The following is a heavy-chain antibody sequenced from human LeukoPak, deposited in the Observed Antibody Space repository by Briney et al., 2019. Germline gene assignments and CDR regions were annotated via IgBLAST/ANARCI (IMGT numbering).Heavy chain of an antibody. CDR1: GGSISSYY. D-gene: IGHD2-15*01. Sequence: SETLSLTCTVSGGSISSYYWSWIRQPPGKGLEWIGYIYYSGSTNYNPSLKSRVTISVDMSKNQFSLKMSSVTAADTAVYYCARTLYCSGGSCYPRGMDVWGQGTTVTVSS. CDR3: ARTLYCSGGSCYPRGMDV. CDR2: IYYSGST. J-gene: IGHJ6*02. V-gene: IGHV4-59*08.